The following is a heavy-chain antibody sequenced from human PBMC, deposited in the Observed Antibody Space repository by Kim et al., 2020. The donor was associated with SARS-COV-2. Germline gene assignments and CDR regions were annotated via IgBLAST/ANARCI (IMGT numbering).Heavy chain of an antibody. D-gene: IGHD6-19*01. CDR3: AKVTAVAGRYQYYGMDV. V-gene: IGHV3-23*01. CDR1: GFTFSRYG. CDR2: TSGSGTST. J-gene: IGHJ6*02. Sequence: GGSLRLSCAASGFTFSRYGMSWVRQAPGKGLEWVSVTSGSGTSTYYADSVKGRFTISRDNSKNNLYLQMNSLRAEDTAVYYCAKVTAVAGRYQYYGMDVWGQGTTVTVSS.